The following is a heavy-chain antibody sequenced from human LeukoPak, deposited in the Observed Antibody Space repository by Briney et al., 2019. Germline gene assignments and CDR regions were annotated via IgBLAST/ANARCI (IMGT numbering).Heavy chain of an antibody. CDR3: ARGGSGYGEVDY. CDR2: ITPGGST. CDR1: RGSFSGFF. Sequence: SETLSLTCAVYRGSFSGFFWTWVRQPPGKGLEWIGDITPGGSTNYNSSLKSRLSMSLDSSRDQFSLKLSLVTAADTAVYYCARGGSGYGEVDYWGQGTLVTVSS. J-gene: IGHJ4*02. V-gene: IGHV4-34*01. D-gene: IGHD5-12*01.